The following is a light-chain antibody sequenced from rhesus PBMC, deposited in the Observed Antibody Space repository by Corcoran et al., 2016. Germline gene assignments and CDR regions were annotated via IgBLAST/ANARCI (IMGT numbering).Light chain of an antibody. Sequence: AAPTPSPSVSGSPGQSVTISCAGTSSDIGGYNRVSWYQQHPGKAPKLMIYEVSKRPSGVSDRFSGSKSGNTSSLTISGLQAEDESDYYCSSYANSSTYIFGAGTRLTVL. V-gene: IGLV2-13*03. J-gene: IGLJ1*01. CDR1: SSDIGGYNR. CDR3: SSYANSSTYI. CDR2: EVS.